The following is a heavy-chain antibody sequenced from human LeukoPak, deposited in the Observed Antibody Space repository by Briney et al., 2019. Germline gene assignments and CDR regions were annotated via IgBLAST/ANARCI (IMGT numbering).Heavy chain of an antibody. CDR1: GGSFSGYY. J-gene: IGHJ4*02. CDR3: ARARRNYYDSTIALDY. Sequence: PSETLSLTCAVYGGSFSGYYWSWIRQPPGKGLEWIGEINHSGSTNYNPSLKSRVTISVHTSKSQFSLNLSSVTAADTAIYYCARARRNYYDSTIALDYWGQGTLVTVSS. D-gene: IGHD3-22*01. V-gene: IGHV4-34*01. CDR2: INHSGST.